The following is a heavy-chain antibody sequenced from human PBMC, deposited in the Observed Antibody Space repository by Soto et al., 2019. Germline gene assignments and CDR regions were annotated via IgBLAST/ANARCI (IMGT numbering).Heavy chain of an antibody. CDR2: ISWNSGSI. J-gene: IGHJ6*02. Sequence: SLRLSCAASGFTFDDYAMHWVRQAPGKGLEWVSGISWNSGSIGYADSVKGRFTISRDNAKNSLYLQMNSLRAEDTALYYCAKGFGGYSSSWYTPPNEYYYGMDVWGQGTTVTVSS. V-gene: IGHV3-9*01. CDR1: GFTFDDYA. CDR3: AKGFGGYSSSWYTPPNEYYYGMDV. D-gene: IGHD6-13*01.